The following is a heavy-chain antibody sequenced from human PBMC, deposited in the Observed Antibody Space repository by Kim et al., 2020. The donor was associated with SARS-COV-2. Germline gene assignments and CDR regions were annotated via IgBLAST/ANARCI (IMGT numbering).Heavy chain of an antibody. J-gene: IGHJ3*02. V-gene: IGHV1-69*13. CDR2: IIPIFGTA. D-gene: IGHD1-7*01. CDR1: GGTFSIYV. CDR3: ARRETTWDAFDI. Sequence: SVKVSCKASGGTFSIYVINWVRQAPGQGLEWMGGIIPIFGTANYAQKFQDRITITADESTSTAYMELSSLRSDDTAVYYCARRETTWDAFDIWGQGTMV.